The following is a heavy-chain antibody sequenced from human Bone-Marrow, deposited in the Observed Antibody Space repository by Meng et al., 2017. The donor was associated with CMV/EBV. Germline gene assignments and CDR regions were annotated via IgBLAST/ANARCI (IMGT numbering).Heavy chain of an antibody. CDR2: INPSGGST. Sequence: ASVKVSCKASGYTFTSYYMHWVRQAPGQGLEWMGIINPSGGSTSYAQKFQGRVTMTRDTSITTAYMELSRLRSDDTAVYYCARDFILDHWGQGTLVTVSS. CDR1: GYTFTSYY. D-gene: IGHD3-9*01. CDR3: ARDFILDH. V-gene: IGHV1-46*01. J-gene: IGHJ4*02.